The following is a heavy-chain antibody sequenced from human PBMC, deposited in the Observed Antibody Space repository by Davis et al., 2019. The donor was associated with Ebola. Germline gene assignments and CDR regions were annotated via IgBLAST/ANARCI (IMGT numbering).Heavy chain of an antibody. Sequence: ASVPVSCMASRYTFTRYAMHWVRQAPRQRLEWMGWLNAGNGNTKYSQKFQGRVTITRDTSASTAYMELSSLRSEDTAVYYCARFPYGDYGVMDVWGQGTTVTVSS. D-gene: IGHD4-17*01. V-gene: IGHV1-3*01. CDR2: LNAGNGNT. CDR1: RYTFTRYA. J-gene: IGHJ6*02. CDR3: ARFPYGDYGVMDV.